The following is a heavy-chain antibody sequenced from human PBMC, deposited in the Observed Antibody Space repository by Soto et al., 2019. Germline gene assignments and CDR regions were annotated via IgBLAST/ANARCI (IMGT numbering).Heavy chain of an antibody. Sequence: QVKLVQSGTEVKRPGSSVKVSCKASGGTFSNYGLSWVRQAPGHGLQWMGGIIPLFGTLHNAREFQDRVTITADQSTGTASMDLRSLTYEDTAVYFCATTPFNMASAGSYYFDSWGQGILVTVSS. CDR1: GGTFSNYG. J-gene: IGHJ4*02. CDR3: ATTPFNMASAGSYYFDS. CDR2: IIPLFGTL. D-gene: IGHD6-13*01. V-gene: IGHV1-69*01.